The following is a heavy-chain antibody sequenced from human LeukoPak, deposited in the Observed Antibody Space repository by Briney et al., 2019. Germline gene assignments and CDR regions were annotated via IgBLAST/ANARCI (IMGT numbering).Heavy chain of an antibody. J-gene: IGHJ4*02. CDR3: ARGTIESGWYSRDDY. V-gene: IGHV3-48*03. CDR2: VSSSGNTI. D-gene: IGHD6-19*01. CDR1: GFTFSNYD. Sequence: PGGSLRLSCAASGFTFSNYDMNWVRQAPGKWLEWVSYVSSSGNTIYYADSVKGRFTISRDNAKNSLYLQMNSLRAEDTDVYYCARGTIESGWYSRDDYWGQGTLVTAFS.